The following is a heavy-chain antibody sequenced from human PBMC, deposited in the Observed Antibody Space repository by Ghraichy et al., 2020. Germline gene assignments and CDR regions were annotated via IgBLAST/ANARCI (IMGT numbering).Heavy chain of an antibody. CDR3: AKDNGRGGSYLPPTLGY. CDR2: ISGSGGST. CDR1: GFTFSSYA. V-gene: IGHV3-23*01. J-gene: IGHJ4*02. D-gene: IGHD1-26*01. Sequence: GGSLRLSCAASGFTFSSYAMSWVRQAPGKGLEWVSAISGSGGSTYYADSVKGRFTISRDNSKNTLYLQMNSLRAEDTAVYYCAKDNGRGGSYLPPTLGYWGQGTLVTVSS.